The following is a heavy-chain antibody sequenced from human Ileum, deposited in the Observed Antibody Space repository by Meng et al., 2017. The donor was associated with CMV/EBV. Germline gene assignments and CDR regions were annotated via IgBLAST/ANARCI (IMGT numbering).Heavy chain of an antibody. CDR3: ARENNGPEEY. D-gene: IGHD1-14*01. CDR2: INKDGTFR. Sequence: LCCAASGFGFGYYWMHWVRQAPGKGLEWVSRINKDGTFRKYADSVEGRCIVSRDNAKNMLYLEMNSLRAEDTAIYYCARENNGPEEYWGQGTLVTVSS. CDR1: GFGFGYYW. J-gene: IGHJ4*01. V-gene: IGHV3-74*01.